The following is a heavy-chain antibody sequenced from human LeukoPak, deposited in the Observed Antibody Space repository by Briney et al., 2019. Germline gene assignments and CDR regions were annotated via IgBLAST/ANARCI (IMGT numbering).Heavy chain of an antibody. J-gene: IGHJ3*02. CDR3: AKGGIVGALSGGAFDI. CDR1: GFTFSSYA. D-gene: IGHD1-26*01. CDR2: ISGSGDST. Sequence: GGSLRLSCAASGFTFSSYAMNWVRQAPGKGLEWVSGISGSGDSTYYADSVKGRFTISRDNSKNTLYLQMNSLGADDTAVYYCAKGGIVGALSGGAFDIWGQGTMVTVSP. V-gene: IGHV3-23*01.